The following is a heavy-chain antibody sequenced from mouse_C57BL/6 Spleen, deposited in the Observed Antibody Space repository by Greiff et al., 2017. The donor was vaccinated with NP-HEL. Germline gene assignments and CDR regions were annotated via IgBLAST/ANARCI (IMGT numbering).Heavy chain of an antibody. Sequence: EVQLQESGAELVRPGASVKLSCTASGFNIKDDYMHWVKQRPEQGLEWIGWIDPENGDTEYASKFQGKATITADTSSNTAYLQLSSLTSEDTAVYYCTRGYYSNWYFDVWGTGTTVTVSS. J-gene: IGHJ1*03. CDR1: GFNIKDDY. D-gene: IGHD2-5*01. CDR2: IDPENGDT. CDR3: TRGYYSNWYFDV. V-gene: IGHV14-4*01.